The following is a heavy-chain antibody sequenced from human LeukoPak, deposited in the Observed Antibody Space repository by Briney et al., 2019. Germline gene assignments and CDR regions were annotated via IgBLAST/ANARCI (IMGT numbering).Heavy chain of an antibody. CDR3: ARGFWDS. CDR1: GGTFSSYA. V-gene: IGHV7-4-1*02. J-gene: IGHJ4*02. D-gene: IGHD3-3*01. Sequence: ASVKVSCKASGGTFSSYAISWVRQAPGQGLEWMGWINTNTGNPTYVQAFTGRFVFSMDTSVSTAYLQITSLKADDTAMYYCARGFWDSWGQGTLVTVSS. CDR2: INTNTGNP.